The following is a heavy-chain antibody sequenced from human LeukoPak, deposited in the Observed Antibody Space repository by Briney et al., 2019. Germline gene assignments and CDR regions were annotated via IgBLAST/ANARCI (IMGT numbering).Heavy chain of an antibody. Sequence: ASVKVSCKASGGTFSSYAISWVRQAPGQGLEWMGGIIPIFGTANYAQKFQGRVTITADESTSTAYMELSSLRSEDTAVYYCARVRSSGWYIPQWNYNWFDPWGQGTLVTVSS. CDR2: IIPIFGTA. D-gene: IGHD6-19*01. V-gene: IGHV1-69*13. CDR3: ARVRSSGWYIPQWNYNWFDP. CDR1: GGTFSSYA. J-gene: IGHJ5*02.